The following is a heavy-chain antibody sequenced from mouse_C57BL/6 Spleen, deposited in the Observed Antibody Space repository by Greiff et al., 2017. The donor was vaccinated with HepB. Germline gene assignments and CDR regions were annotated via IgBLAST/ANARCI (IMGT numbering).Heavy chain of an antibody. V-gene: IGHV3-6*01. CDR2: ISYDGSN. CDR1: GYSITSGYY. J-gene: IGHJ2*01. CDR3: ARDDYGSSY. Sequence: DVKLQESGPGLVKPSQSLSLTCSVTGYSITSGYYWNWIRQFPGNKLEWMGYISYDGSNNYNPSLKNRISITRDTSKNQFFLKLNSVTTEDTATYVCARDDYGSSYWGQGTTLTVSS. D-gene: IGHD1-1*01.